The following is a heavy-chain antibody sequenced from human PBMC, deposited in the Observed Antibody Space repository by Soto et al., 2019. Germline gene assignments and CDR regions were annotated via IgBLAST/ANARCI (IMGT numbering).Heavy chain of an antibody. CDR2: IYYSGST. V-gene: IGHV4-39*01. CDR1: GGSISSSSYY. D-gene: IGHD5-12*01. J-gene: IGHJ4*02. CDR3: ARHKEDVDGYDFGDIWDY. Sequence: SETLSLTCTVSGGSISSSSYYWGWIRQPPGKGLEWIGSIYYSGSTYYNPSLKSRVTISVDTSKNQFSLKLSSVTAADTAVYYCARHKEDVDGYDFGDIWDYWGQGTLVTVSS.